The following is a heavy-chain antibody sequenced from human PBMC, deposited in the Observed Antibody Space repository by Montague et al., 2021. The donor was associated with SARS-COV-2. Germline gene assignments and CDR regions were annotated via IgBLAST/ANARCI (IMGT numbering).Heavy chain of an antibody. CDR2: TYYRSKWYN. CDR3: ARAYCGGDCYLYWYCDL. J-gene: IGHJ2*01. V-gene: IGHV6-1*01. CDR1: GDSVSSNIAT. D-gene: IGHD2-21*02. Sequence: CAISGDSVSSNIATWNWIRQSPSRGLEWLGRTYYRSKWYNDYAVSVKSPVIINPDTSNNRISLQLNSVTPEDTAVYYCARAYCGGDCYLYWYCDLWGRGTLVTVSS.